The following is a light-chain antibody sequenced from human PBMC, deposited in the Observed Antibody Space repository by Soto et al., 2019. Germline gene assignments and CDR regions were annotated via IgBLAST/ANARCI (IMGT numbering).Light chain of an antibody. CDR2: GAF. V-gene: IGKV1-33*01. J-gene: IGKJ3*01. Sequence: DIQMTQSPPYLSASIGDRVTITCQASHDIGNYLNWYQHKPGKAPNLVIYGAFNLETWVPSRFSGGGSGTDFTFTISNLRPEDIATYYCQHTDHLPLFGPGTKVDF. CDR3: QHTDHLPL. CDR1: HDIGNY.